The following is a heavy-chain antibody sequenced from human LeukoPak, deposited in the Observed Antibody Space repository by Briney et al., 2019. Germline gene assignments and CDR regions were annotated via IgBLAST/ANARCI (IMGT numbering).Heavy chain of an antibody. CDR1: GFTFSDYY. J-gene: IGHJ4*02. Sequence: PGGSLRLSCAASGFTFSDYYMSWIRQAPGKGLEWVSYISSSGSTIYYADSVKGRFTISRDNAKNSLYLQMNSLRAEDTAVYYCARRLVVDTDESFDYWGQGTLVTVSS. CDR2: ISSSGSTI. D-gene: IGHD5-18*01. V-gene: IGHV3-11*04. CDR3: ARRLVVDTDESFDY.